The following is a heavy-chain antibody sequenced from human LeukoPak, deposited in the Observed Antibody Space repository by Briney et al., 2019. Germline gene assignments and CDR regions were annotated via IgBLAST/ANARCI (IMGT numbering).Heavy chain of an antibody. CDR3: ASCGGDKGDAFDI. V-gene: IGHV4-39*07. CDR2: IYYSGST. Sequence: SETLSLTCTVSGGSISSSSYYWGWIRQPPGKGLEWIGSIYYSGSTYYNPSLKSRVTISVDTSKNQFSLKLSPVTAADTAVYYCASCGGDKGDAFDIWGQGTMVTVSS. D-gene: IGHD2-21*01. J-gene: IGHJ3*02. CDR1: GGSISSSSYY.